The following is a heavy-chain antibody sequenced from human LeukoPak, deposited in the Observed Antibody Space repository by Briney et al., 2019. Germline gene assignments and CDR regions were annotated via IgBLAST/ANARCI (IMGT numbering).Heavy chain of an antibody. D-gene: IGHD6-19*01. CDR3: ARPIAVAGSPSDY. V-gene: IGHV3-48*03. J-gene: IGHJ4*02. Sequence: GGSLRLSCAASGFTFSSYEMNWVRQAPGKGLEWVSYISSSGSTIYYADSVKGRFTISRDNAKNSLYLQMNSLRAEDTAVYYCARPIAVAGSPSDYWGQGTLVTVSS. CDR1: GFTFSSYE. CDR2: ISSSGSTI.